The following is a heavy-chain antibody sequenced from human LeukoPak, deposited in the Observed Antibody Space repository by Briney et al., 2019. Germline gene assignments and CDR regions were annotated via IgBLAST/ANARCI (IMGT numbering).Heavy chain of an antibody. D-gene: IGHD2-2*01. V-gene: IGHV1-24*01. Sequence: ASVKVSCKVSGYTLTESSMHWVRQAPGKGLEWMGGFDPEDGETIYAQKFQGRVTMTEDTSTDTAYMELSSLRSEDTAVYYCASLGRMYQLLYAFDIWGQGTMVTVSS. J-gene: IGHJ3*02. CDR2: FDPEDGET. CDR1: GYTLTESS. CDR3: ASLGRMYQLLYAFDI.